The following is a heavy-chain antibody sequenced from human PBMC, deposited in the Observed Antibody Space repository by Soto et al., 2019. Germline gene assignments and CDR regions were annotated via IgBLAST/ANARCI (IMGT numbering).Heavy chain of an antibody. Sequence: SETLSLTCTVSGGSISSYYWSWIRQPAGKGLEWIGRIYTSGSTNYNPSLKSRVTMSVDTSKNQFSLKLSSVTAADTAVYYCARSVGTPEYYYYYYGMDVWGQGTTVTVSS. V-gene: IGHV4-4*07. D-gene: IGHD1-26*01. CDR2: IYTSGST. CDR1: GGSISSYY. CDR3: ARSVGTPEYYYYYYGMDV. J-gene: IGHJ6*02.